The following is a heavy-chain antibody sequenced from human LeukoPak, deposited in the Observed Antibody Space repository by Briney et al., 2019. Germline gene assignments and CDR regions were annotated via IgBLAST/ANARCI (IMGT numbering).Heavy chain of an antibody. D-gene: IGHD6-19*01. V-gene: IGHV3-7*01. CDR3: AGSSGWYGSAFDI. Sequence: PGGSLRLSCVASGFTFSDYWMTWVRQAPGKGLECVANIKQDGSEKFYVDSVKGRFTISRDNAKNSLYLQMNSLRAEDTAVYYCAGSSGWYGSAFDIWGQGTMVTVSS. CDR1: GFTFSDYW. CDR2: IKQDGSEK. J-gene: IGHJ3*02.